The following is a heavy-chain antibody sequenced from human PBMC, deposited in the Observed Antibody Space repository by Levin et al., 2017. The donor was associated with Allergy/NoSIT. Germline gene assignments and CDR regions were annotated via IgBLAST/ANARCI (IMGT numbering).Heavy chain of an antibody. CDR1: GYTFTSYD. J-gene: IGHJ6*02. D-gene: IGHD6-19*01. CDR3: RTELGASSGWTDYYYYGMDV. Sequence: ASVKVSCKASGYTFTSYDINWVRQATGQGLEWMGWMNPNSGNTGYAQKFQGRVTMTRNTSISTAYMELSSLRSEDTAVYYCRTELGASSGWTDYYYYGMDVWGQGTTVTVSS. CDR2: MNPNSGNT. V-gene: IGHV1-8*01.